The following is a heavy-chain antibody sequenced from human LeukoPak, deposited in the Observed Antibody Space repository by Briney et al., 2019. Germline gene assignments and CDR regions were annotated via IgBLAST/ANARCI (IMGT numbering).Heavy chain of an antibody. CDR3: AKSDSSSWYSAEYFQH. J-gene: IGHJ1*01. CDR2: ISGSGGST. D-gene: IGHD6-13*01. Sequence: GGSLRLSCAASGFTFSSYAMSWVRQAPGKGLEWVSAISGSGGSTYYADSVKGRFTISRDNSKNTLYLQMNSLRAEDTAVYYCAKSDSSSWYSAEYFQHWGQSTLVTVSS. CDR1: GFTFSSYA. V-gene: IGHV3-23*01.